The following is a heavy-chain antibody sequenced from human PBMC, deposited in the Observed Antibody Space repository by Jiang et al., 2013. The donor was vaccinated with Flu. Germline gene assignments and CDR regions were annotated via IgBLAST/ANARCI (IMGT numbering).Heavy chain of an antibody. Sequence: QLVESGGGVVQPGRSLRLSCAASGFTFSSYAMHWVRQAPGKGLEWVAVISYDGSNKYYADSVKGRFTISRDNSKNTLYLQMNSLRAEDTAVYYCARDRPGGIVYSSGWPINYGMDVWGQGTTVTVSS. D-gene: IGHD6-19*01. CDR1: GFTFSSYA. J-gene: IGHJ6*02. CDR2: ISYDGSNK. CDR3: ARDRPGGIVYSSGWPINYGMDV. V-gene: IGHV3-30-3*01.